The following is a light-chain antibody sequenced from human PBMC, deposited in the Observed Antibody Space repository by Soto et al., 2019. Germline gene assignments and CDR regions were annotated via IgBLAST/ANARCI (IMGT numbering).Light chain of an antibody. CDR2: DAS. V-gene: IGKV1-33*01. Sequence: DIQMTQSPSTLSASLGDRVTSXXQASQDISNHLNWYQQKPGKPPKLXIYDASNLETGVPSRFSGSGSGTDFTVTISSLQPEDFATYSCQQYYNLPITFGQGTRLEIK. J-gene: IGKJ5*01. CDR1: QDISNH. CDR3: QQYYNLPIT.